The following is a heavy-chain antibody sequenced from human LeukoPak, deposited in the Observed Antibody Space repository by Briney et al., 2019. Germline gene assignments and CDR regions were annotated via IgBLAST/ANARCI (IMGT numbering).Heavy chain of an antibody. CDR2: IYYSGST. V-gene: IGHV4-59*01. CDR1: GGSISSYY. CDR3: ARDSGSYYSHDAFDI. J-gene: IGHJ3*02. D-gene: IGHD1-26*01. Sequence: PSETLSLTCTVSGGSISSYYWSWIRQPPGKGREWIGYIYYSGSTNYNPSLKSRVTISVDTSKNQFSLKLSSVTAADTAVYYCARDSGSYYSHDAFDIWGQGTMVTVSS.